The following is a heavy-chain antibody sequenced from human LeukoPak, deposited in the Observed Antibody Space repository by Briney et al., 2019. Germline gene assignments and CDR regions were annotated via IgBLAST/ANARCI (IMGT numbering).Heavy chain of an antibody. CDR2: IHYSGRA. D-gene: IGHD2-2*01. CDR1: GVSISSYY. J-gene: IGHJ4*02. CDR3: ARPQTMGSSSPLGY. Sequence: SETLSLTCTVSGVSISSYYWIWIRQPPGKGLEWIGDIHYSGRANYNPSLKSRVTTSLVTSKNQISLKLSSVTAADTAVCYCARPQTMGSSSPLGYWGQGTLVTVSS. V-gene: IGHV4-59*01.